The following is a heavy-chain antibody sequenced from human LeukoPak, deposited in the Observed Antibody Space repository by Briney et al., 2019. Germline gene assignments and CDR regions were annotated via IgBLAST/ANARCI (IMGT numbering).Heavy chain of an antibody. D-gene: IGHD3-10*01. CDR2: IYHSGST. CDR1: GGSISSSNW. Sequence: SGTLSLTCAVSGGSISSSNWWSWVRQPPGKGLEWIGEIYHSGSTNYNPSLKSRVTISVDKSKNQFSLKLSSVTAADTAVYYCARDQQLLWFGDDAFDIWGQGTMVTVSS. J-gene: IGHJ3*02. CDR3: ARDQQLLWFGDDAFDI. V-gene: IGHV4-4*02.